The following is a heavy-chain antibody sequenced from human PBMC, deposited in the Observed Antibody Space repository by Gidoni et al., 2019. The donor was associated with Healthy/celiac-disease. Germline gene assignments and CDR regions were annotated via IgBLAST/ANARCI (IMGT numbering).Heavy chain of an antibody. CDR3: ARQGRVVVIAYEEGWYFDL. V-gene: IGHV4-39*01. J-gene: IGHJ2*01. D-gene: IGHD3-22*01. CDR2: IYYSGST. Sequence: HLQLQESGPGLVKPSETLSLPCTVAGASISSSIYYRGWLRHPPGKGLEWIGIIYYSGSTYYNPSLKSRVTISVDTSKNQFSLKLSSVTAADTAVYYCARQGRVVVIAYEEGWYFDLWGRGTLVTVSS. CDR1: GASISSSIYY.